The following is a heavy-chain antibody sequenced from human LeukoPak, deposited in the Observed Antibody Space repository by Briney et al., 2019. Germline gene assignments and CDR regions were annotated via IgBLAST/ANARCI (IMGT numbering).Heavy chain of an antibody. CDR1: GGFISSSSYC. Sequence: PSETLSLTCTVSGGFISSSSYCWGWIRQPPGKGLEWIGSIYYSGSTYYSPSLKSRVTISVDTSKNQFSLNLKSVTAADTAVYYCATKDSSDYHYGALDIWGRGTMVTVSS. CDR3: ATKDSSDYHYGALDI. V-gene: IGHV4-39*07. CDR2: IYYSGST. J-gene: IGHJ3*02. D-gene: IGHD3-22*01.